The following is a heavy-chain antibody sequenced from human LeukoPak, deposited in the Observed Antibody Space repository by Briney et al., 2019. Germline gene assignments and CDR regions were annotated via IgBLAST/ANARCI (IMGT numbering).Heavy chain of an antibody. CDR2: VSSSGGST. V-gene: IGHV3-23*01. Sequence: GGSLRLSCAAPGFTFSSYAMSWVRQAPGKGLEWVSAVSSSGGSTNYADYVKGQFTISRDNSKNTVYLHMNNLRAEDTAVYYCAKEGRKTGNTYGYEYDCWGQGTLVTVSS. CDR1: GFTFSSYA. D-gene: IGHD5-18*01. J-gene: IGHJ4*02. CDR3: AKEGRKTGNTYGYEYDC.